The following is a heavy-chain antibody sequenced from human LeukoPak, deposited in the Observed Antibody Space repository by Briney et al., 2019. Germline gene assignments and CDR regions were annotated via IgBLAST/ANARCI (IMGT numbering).Heavy chain of an antibody. V-gene: IGHV3-11*01. J-gene: IGHJ4*02. D-gene: IGHD4-17*01. Sequence: GGSLRLSCAASGFTFSVYYMNWIRQAPGKGLEWISYISSSGNTIYYADSVKGRFTISRDNAKNSLYLQMNSLRAEDTAVYYCASGLNTVTVPFDYWGQGTLVTVSS. CDR3: ASGLNTVTVPFDY. CDR2: ISSSGNTI. CDR1: GFTFSVYY.